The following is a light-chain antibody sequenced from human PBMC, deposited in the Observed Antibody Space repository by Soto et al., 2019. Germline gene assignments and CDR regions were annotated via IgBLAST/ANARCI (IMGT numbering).Light chain of an antibody. CDR3: SSYTTAYFYV. V-gene: IGLV2-14*01. J-gene: IGLJ1*01. CDR1: NGDIGAYNY. Sequence: QSALTQPASVSGSPGQAITISCTGSNGDIGAYNYVSWYQQHPGKAPKLIIHGVTNRPSGVSHLFSGSKSDYTASLTISGLQAEDEGDYYCSSYTTAYFYVFGTGTKVTVL. CDR2: GVT.